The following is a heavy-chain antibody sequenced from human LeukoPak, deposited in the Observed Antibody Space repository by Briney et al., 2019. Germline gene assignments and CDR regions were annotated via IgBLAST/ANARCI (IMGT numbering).Heavy chain of an antibody. CDR1: GGSISSSNW. D-gene: IGHD3-22*01. CDR3: ARAPGYYDSSGYSFNWFDP. CDR2: IYHSGST. Sequence: PSGTLSLTCAVSGGSISSSNWWSWVRQPPGKGLEWIGEIYHSGSTNYNPSLKSQVTISVDKSKNQFSLKLSSVTAADTAVYYCARAPGYYDSSGYSFNWFDPWGQGTLVTVSS. V-gene: IGHV4-4*02. J-gene: IGHJ5*02.